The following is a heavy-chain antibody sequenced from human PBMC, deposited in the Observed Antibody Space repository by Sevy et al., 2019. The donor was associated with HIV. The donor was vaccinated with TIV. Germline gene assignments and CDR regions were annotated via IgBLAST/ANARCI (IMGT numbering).Heavy chain of an antibody. V-gene: IGHV3-53*01. CDR3: ARVSVYYYDSSGYYTTGNAFDI. Sequence: GGSLRLSCAASGFTVGSNYMSWVRQAPGKGLEWVSIIYSGVTTSYADSVKGRITISRDNSKYTLYLQMNSLRAEDTAVYYCARVSVYYYDSSGYYTTGNAFDIWGQGTMVTVSS. CDR1: GFTVGSNY. J-gene: IGHJ3*02. D-gene: IGHD3-22*01. CDR2: IYSGVTT.